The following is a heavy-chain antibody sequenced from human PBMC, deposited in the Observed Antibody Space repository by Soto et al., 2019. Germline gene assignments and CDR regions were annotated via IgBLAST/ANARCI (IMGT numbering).Heavy chain of an antibody. Sequence: HVELVQSGAEVKKPGSSVKVSCKASGGTFSSYAISWVRQTPGQGLEWMGGIIPIFNTANYAQKFQGRVTIATDESTSAVYMELSSLRSEDTAMYFCARDILKNGNPVELGYGGQGDLVTVSS. CDR1: GGTFSSYA. D-gene: IGHD1-1*01. V-gene: IGHV1-69*01. CDR2: IIPIFNTA. J-gene: IGHJ4*02. CDR3: ARDILKNGNPVELGY.